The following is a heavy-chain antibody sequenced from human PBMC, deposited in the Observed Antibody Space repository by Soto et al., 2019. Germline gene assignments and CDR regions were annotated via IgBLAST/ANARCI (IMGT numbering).Heavy chain of an antibody. V-gene: IGHV3-20*01. J-gene: IGHJ6*03. D-gene: IGHD3-3*01. CDR2: INWNGGST. Sequence: GGSLRLSCAASGFTVRSNYMSWVRQAPGKGLEGVSGINWNGGSTGYADSVKGRFTISRDNAKNSLYLQMNSLRAEDTALYHCARVTGEVSDLWSGYYGPYYYMDVWGKGTTVTVSS. CDR3: ARVTGEVSDLWSGYYGPYYYMDV. CDR1: GFTVRSNY.